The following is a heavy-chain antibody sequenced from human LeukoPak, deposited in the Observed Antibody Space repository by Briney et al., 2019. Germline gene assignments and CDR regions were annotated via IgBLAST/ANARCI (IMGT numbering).Heavy chain of an antibody. Sequence: PGGSLRLSCTGSGLTFADYALTWVRQAPGKGLEWVGFIGTKVYGGTTEYAASVKGRFTISRDDSKSIVYLHMNSLKTDDTAVYFCAGGNFWSGYWIYYWGQGTLLTVST. CDR2: IGTKVYGGTT. J-gene: IGHJ4*02. CDR1: GLTFADYA. CDR3: AGGNFWSGYWIYY. D-gene: IGHD3-3*01. V-gene: IGHV3-49*04.